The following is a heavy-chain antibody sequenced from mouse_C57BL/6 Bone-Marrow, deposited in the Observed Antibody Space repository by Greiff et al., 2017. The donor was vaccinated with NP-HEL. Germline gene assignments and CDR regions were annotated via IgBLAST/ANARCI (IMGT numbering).Heavy chain of an antibody. J-gene: IGHJ3*01. CDR1: GFNIKDYY. CDR3: ARGVRFSWFAY. CDR2: IDPEDGDT. Sequence: EVQLQQSGAELVKPGASVKLSCTASGFNIKDYYMHWVKQRTEQGLEWIGRIDPEDGDTKYASKFKGKATITADTSSNTAYLQLSSLTSEDTAVYYCARGVRFSWFAYWGQGTLVTVSA. D-gene: IGHD1-1*01. V-gene: IGHV14-2*01.